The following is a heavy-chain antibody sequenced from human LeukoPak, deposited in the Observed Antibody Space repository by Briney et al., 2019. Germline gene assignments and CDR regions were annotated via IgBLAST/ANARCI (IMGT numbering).Heavy chain of an antibody. J-gene: IGHJ4*02. Sequence: PGGSLRLSCAASGFTFSSYEMSWVRQAPGKGLEWVSYISSSGSTIYYADSVKGRFTISRDNAKNSLYLQMNSLRAEDTAVYYCARDERITMVRGVIAFDYWGQGTLVTVSS. CDR2: ISSSGSTI. CDR1: GFTFSSYE. V-gene: IGHV3-48*03. CDR3: ARDERITMVRGVIAFDY. D-gene: IGHD3-10*01.